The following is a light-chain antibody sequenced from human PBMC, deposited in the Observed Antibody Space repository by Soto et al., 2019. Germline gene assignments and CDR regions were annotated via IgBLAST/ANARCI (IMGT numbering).Light chain of an antibody. V-gene: IGKV1-39*01. CDR2: AAS. CDR1: QDISSY. J-gene: IGKJ1*01. Sequence: DIQMTQSPSTLSASVGDGVTITCRASQDISSYLAWYQQKPGKVPKLLIYAASSLQCGVPSRFSGSGSGTDFTLTISSLQPEDVATYYCQQSYSTPRTFGQGTKVDIK. CDR3: QQSYSTPRT.